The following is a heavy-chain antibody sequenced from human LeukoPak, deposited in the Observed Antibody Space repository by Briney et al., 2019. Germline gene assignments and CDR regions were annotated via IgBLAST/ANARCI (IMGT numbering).Heavy chain of an antibody. Sequence: GASVKVSCKASGYTFPTYYMHWVRQAPGQGLEWMGWINPNSGGTNYAQKFQGRVTMTRDTSINTAYMELTRLRSDDTAVYYCARVSFQLPTLFDYWGQGTLVTVSS. CDR2: INPNSGGT. CDR1: GYTFPTYY. D-gene: IGHD2-2*01. J-gene: IGHJ4*02. CDR3: ARVSFQLPTLFDY. V-gene: IGHV1-2*02.